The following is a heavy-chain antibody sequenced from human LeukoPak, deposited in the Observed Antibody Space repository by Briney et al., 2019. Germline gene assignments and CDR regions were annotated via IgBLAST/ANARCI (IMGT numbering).Heavy chain of an antibody. Sequence: ASVKGSCKASGYTFTGCYMHWVRQPPPQGLEWMGWSNPNSGGTNYAKKSQGRVTMTRDTSISTAYMELSRLRSDDTAVYYRGRGRNPEIVTSYWGQGTLVTVAS. CDR1: GYTFTGCY. CDR2: SNPNSGGT. V-gene: IGHV1-2*02. D-gene: IGHD4-11*01. J-gene: IGHJ4*02. CDR3: GRGRNPEIVTSY.